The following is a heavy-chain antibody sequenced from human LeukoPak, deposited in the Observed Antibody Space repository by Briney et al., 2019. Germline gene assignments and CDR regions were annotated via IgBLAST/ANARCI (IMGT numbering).Heavy chain of an antibody. J-gene: IGHJ5*02. Sequence: ASVKVSCKASGYTFTSYGISWVRQAPGQGLEWMGWISAYNGNTNYAQKLQGRVTMTTDTSTSTAYMELRSLRSDDTAVYYCAXXXXXXXSTSCYRGGWFDPWGQGTLVTVSS. CDR3: AXXXXXXXSTSCYRGGWFDP. CDR1: GYTFTSYG. V-gene: IGHV1-18*01. CDR2: ISAYNGNT. D-gene: IGHD2-2*02.